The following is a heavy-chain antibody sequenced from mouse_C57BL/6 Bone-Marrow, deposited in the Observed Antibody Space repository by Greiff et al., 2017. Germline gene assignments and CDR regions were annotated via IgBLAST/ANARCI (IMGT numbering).Heavy chain of an antibody. V-gene: IGHV1-19*01. D-gene: IGHD1-2*01. CDR1: GYTFTDYY. CDR3: ARESTTAPGDFDY. J-gene: IGHJ2*01. CDR2: INPYNGGT. Sequence: VQLQQSGPVLVKPGASVKMSCKASGYTFTDYYMNWVKQSHGKSLEWIGVINPYNGGTSYNQKFKGKATLTVDKSSSTAYMELNSLTSEDSAVYYCARESTTAPGDFDYWGQGTTLTVSS.